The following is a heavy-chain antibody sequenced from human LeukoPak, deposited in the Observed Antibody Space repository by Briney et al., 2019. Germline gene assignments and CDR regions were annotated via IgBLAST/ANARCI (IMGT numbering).Heavy chain of an antibody. CDR1: GFIFSNAW. Sequence: GGSLRLSCAASGFIFSNAWVSWVRQAPGKGLEWVGRLKSKTDGGTTDYAAPVKGRFTISRDDSKNTLYLQMNSLKTEDTAVYYCTTDYYDSSGYAIDYWGQGTLVTVSS. J-gene: IGHJ4*02. D-gene: IGHD3-22*01. V-gene: IGHV3-15*01. CDR3: TTDYYDSSGYAIDY. CDR2: LKSKTDGGTT.